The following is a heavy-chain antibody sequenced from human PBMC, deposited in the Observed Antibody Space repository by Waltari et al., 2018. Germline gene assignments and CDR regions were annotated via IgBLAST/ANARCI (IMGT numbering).Heavy chain of an antibody. D-gene: IGHD1-1*01. CDR3: ATWRENAFDV. CDR2: INPNRGGT. CDR1: GYNFTGYF. V-gene: IGHV1-2*01. J-gene: IGHJ3*01. Sequence: QVQLVQSGAEMKKRGASVKVSCEASGYNFTGYFIHWGRPAPGQGLEWMGRINPNRGGTNYAQKFQGRVTFTRDKSINTAYMDLSRLTSDDTGMYYCATWRENAFDVWGQGTMVTVST.